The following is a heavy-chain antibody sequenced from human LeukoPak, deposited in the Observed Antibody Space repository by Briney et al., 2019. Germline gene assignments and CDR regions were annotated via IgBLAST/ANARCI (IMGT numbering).Heavy chain of an antibody. CDR2: IRYDGSNK. J-gene: IGHJ5*02. CDR3: AKDATITMVRGVINWFDP. Sequence: GGSLRLSCAASGFTFSSYGMHWVRQAPGKGLEWVAFIRYDGSNKYYADSVKGRFTISRDNSKNTLYLQMNSLRAEDTAVYYCAKDATITMVRGVINWFDPWGRGTLVTVSS. D-gene: IGHD3-10*01. CDR1: GFTFSSYG. V-gene: IGHV3-30*02.